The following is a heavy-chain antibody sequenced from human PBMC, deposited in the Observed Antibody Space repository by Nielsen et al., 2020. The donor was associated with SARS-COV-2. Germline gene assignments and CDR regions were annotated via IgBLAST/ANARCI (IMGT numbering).Heavy chain of an antibody. CDR3: ARATMTDADAFDI. CDR2: IYYSGTT. Sequence: SETLSLTCTVSGGSINSGDYYWNWVRQPPGKGLEWIGYIYYSGTTYYNPSHESRATISVATSKSQSSLKLRSVTAADTAVYYCARATMTDADAFDIWGQGAMVSVSS. D-gene: IGHD4-17*01. CDR1: GGSINSGDYY. V-gene: IGHV4-30-4*01. J-gene: IGHJ3*02.